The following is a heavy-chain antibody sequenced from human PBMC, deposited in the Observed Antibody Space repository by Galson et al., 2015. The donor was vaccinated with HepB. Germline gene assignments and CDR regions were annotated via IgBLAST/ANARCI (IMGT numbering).Heavy chain of an antibody. CDR1: GYTFTSYY. V-gene: IGHV1-46*01. D-gene: IGHD3-3*01. Sequence: SVKVSCKASGYTFTSYYMHWVRQAPGQGLEWMGIINPSGGSTSYAQKFQGRVTMTRDTSTSTVYMELSSLRSEDTAVYYCAGGGITIFGVTEPPHNWFDPWGQGTLVTVSS. J-gene: IGHJ5*02. CDR2: INPSGGST. CDR3: AGGGITIFGVTEPPHNWFDP.